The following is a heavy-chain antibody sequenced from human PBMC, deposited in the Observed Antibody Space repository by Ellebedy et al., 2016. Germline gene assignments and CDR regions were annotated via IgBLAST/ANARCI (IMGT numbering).Heavy chain of an antibody. J-gene: IGHJ4*02. CDR2: INPSGGST. CDR1: GYTFTSYY. V-gene: IGHV1-46*01. D-gene: IGHD6-19*01. Sequence: ASVKVSXKASGYTFTSYYMHWVRQAPGQGLEWMGIINPSGGSTSYAQKFQGRVTMTRDTSTSTVYMELSSLRSEDTAVYYCARDIPRQWLVHWGQGTLVTVSS. CDR3: ARDIPRQWLVH.